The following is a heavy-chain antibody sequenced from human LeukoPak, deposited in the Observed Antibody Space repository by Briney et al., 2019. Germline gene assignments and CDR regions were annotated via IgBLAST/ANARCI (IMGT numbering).Heavy chain of an antibody. Sequence: SETLSLTCAVYGGSFSGYYWSWIRQPPGKGLEWIGEINHSGSTNYNPSLKSRVTISVDTSKNQFSLKLSSVTAADTAVYYCARDEYNYGYVSYFDYWGQGTLVTVSS. V-gene: IGHV4-34*01. CDR1: GGSFSGYY. J-gene: IGHJ4*02. D-gene: IGHD5-18*01. CDR3: ARDEYNYGYVSYFDY. CDR2: INHSGST.